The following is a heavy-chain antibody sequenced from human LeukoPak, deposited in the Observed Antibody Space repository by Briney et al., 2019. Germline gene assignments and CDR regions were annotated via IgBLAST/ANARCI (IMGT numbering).Heavy chain of an antibody. CDR1: GFTVSSNY. CDR2: IYSSGST. J-gene: IGHJ4*02. Sequence: GGSLRLSCAASGFTVSSNYMSWVRQAPGKGLEWVSVIYSSGSTYYADSVKGRFTISRDDSKNTAYLQMNSLRAEDTAVYYCARADWDTAMIDYWGQGTLVTVSS. D-gene: IGHD5-18*01. CDR3: ARADWDTAMIDY. V-gene: IGHV3-66*01.